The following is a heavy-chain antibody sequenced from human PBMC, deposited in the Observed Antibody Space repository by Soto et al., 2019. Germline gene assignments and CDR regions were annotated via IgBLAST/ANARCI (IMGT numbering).Heavy chain of an antibody. D-gene: IGHD4-17*01. Sequence: EVQLVESGGGLVQPGGALRLSCAAAGFTFSSYWMSWVRQAPGKGLEWVANIKQDGSEKYYVDSVKGRFTISRDNAKNSLYLQMNSLRAEDTAVYYCARDNYCHYEDYYYGMDVWGQGTTVTVSS. J-gene: IGHJ6*02. CDR1: GFTFSSYW. CDR3: ARDNYCHYEDYYYGMDV. CDR2: IKQDGSEK. V-gene: IGHV3-7*05.